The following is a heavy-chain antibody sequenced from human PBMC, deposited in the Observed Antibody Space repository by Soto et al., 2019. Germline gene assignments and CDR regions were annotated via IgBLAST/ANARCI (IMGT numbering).Heavy chain of an antibody. CDR2: IYHSGST. V-gene: IGHV4-30-2*01. CDR1: GGSISSGGYS. Sequence: QLQLQESGSGLVKPSQTLSLTCAVSGGSISSGGYSWSWIRQPPVKGLEWIGYIYHSGSTYYKPSLKSRVTISVDRSKNQFSLKLSSVTAAYTAVYYCAGGIAARPLGYWGQGTLVTVSS. CDR3: AGGIAARPLGY. D-gene: IGHD6-6*01. J-gene: IGHJ4*02.